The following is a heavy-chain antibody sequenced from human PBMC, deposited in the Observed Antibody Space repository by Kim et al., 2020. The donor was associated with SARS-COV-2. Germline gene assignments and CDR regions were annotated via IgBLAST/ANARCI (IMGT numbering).Heavy chain of an antibody. J-gene: IGHJ4*02. Sequence: GGSLRLSCAASGFTFSSYSMNWVRQAPGKGLEWVSSISSSSSYIYYADSVKGRFTISRDNAKNSLYLQMNSLRAEDTAVYYCAREGEMATIGDYWGQGTLVTVSS. D-gene: IGHD5-12*01. V-gene: IGHV3-21*01. CDR3: AREGEMATIGDY. CDR1: GFTFSSYS. CDR2: ISSSSSYI.